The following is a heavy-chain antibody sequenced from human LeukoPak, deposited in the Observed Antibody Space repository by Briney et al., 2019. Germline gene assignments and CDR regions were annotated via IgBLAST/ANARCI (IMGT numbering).Heavy chain of an antibody. D-gene: IGHD3-10*01. Sequence: GGSLRLSCAASGFTFSSYAMSWVRRAPGKGLEWVSAISGSGGSTYYADSVKGRFTISRDNSKNTLYLQMNSLRAEDTAVYYCAKGKFDYYYYMDVWGKGTTVTVSS. V-gene: IGHV3-23*01. CDR3: AKGKFDYYYYMDV. CDR2: ISGSGGST. CDR1: GFTFSSYA. J-gene: IGHJ6*03.